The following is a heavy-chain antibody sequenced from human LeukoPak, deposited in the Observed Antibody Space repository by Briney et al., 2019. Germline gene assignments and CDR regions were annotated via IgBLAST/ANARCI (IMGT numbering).Heavy chain of an antibody. V-gene: IGHV3-74*01. J-gene: IGHJ3*02. CDR2: INSDGSST. D-gene: IGHD7-27*01. CDR3: ARDLGDAFDI. Sequence: GGSLRLSCAASGFTFSSYWMHWVRQGPGKGLVWVSYINSDGSSTSYADSVKGRFTISRDNAKNTLYLQMNSLRAEDTAVYYCARDLGDAFDIWGQGTMVTVTS. CDR1: GFTFSSYW.